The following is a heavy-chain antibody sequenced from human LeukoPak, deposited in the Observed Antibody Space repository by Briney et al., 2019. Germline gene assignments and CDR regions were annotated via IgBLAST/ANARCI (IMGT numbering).Heavy chain of an antibody. Sequence: PSETLSLTCTVSVDSARFGYWTCVPGSPGKGLEGSGYISDSGVTDYNTYLQRRLTISVANTNNMFSLNLHSVTAADTAVYCSTGRGHKYSRHWGQGILVTVSS. CDR1: VDSARFGY. V-gene: IGHV4-4*09. J-gene: IGHJ1*01. CDR2: ISDSGVT. CDR3: TGRGHKYSRH.